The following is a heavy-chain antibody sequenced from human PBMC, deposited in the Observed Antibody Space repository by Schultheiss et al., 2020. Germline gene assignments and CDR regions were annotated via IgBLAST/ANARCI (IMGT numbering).Heavy chain of an antibody. CDR2: ISGTGGNT. J-gene: IGHJ4*02. CDR1: GFTFSTYA. D-gene: IGHD3-22*01. Sequence: WSLRLSCAASGFTFSTYAMTWVRQAPGKGLEWVSGISGTGGNTDYADSVKGRFTISRDNSTNTLYLQMNSLRAEDTAVYYCTTIQYYYDRETDYWGQGTLVTVSS. V-gene: IGHV3-23*01. CDR3: TTIQYYYDRETDY.